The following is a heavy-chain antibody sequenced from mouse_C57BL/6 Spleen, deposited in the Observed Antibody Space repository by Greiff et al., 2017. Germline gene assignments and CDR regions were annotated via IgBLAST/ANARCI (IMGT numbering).Heavy chain of an antibody. D-gene: IGHD1-1*01. Sequence: EVKLQESGAELVRPGASVKLSCTASGFNIKDDYMHWVKQRPEQGLEWIGWIDPENGDTEYASKFQGKATITADTSSNTAYLQLSSLTSEDTAVYYCTTFYYGVYWGQGTLVTVSA. CDR3: TTFYYGVY. CDR2: IDPENGDT. CDR1: GFNIKDDY. J-gene: IGHJ3*01. V-gene: IGHV14-4*01.